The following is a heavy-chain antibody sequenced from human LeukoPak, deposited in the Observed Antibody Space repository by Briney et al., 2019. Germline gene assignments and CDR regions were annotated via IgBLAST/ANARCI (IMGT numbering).Heavy chain of an antibody. Sequence: GGSLRLSCSASGLTVTNAWMNWVRQAPGEGLDWVGRIASKTDGGATDYAAPVKGRFTISREDSKNTLYLQMNSLKTEDTAVYYCTTTQWLVPDYWGQGTLVTVSS. CDR2: IASKTDGGAT. CDR3: TTTQWLVPDY. D-gene: IGHD6-19*01. CDR1: GLTVTNAW. V-gene: IGHV3-15*07. J-gene: IGHJ4*02.